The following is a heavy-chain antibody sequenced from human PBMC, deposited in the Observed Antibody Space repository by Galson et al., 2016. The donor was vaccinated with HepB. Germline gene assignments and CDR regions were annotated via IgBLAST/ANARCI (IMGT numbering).Heavy chain of an antibody. D-gene: IGHD2-15*01. CDR3: TKGENFYANGGYTAAFDP. CDR1: GFSVTSKN. J-gene: IGHJ5*02. Sequence: SLRLSCAASGFSVTSKNMHWVRQAPGKGLEWLSSLYRVDSSYYAEAVKGRFTIARDNSQNMVLLQMTGLRAEDTAIYYCTKGENFYANGGYTAAFDPWGQGTLVIVSS. V-gene: IGHV3-66*01. CDR2: LYRVDSS.